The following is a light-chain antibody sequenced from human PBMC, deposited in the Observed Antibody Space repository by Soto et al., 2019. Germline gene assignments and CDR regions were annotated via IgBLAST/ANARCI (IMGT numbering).Light chain of an antibody. J-gene: IGKJ1*01. CDR1: QSISSL. CDR2: EAS. V-gene: IGKV1-5*03. Sequence: DVQMTESPSALAGSVGDRVNITCRASQSISSLLAWYQQKPGKAPKLLIYEASTLKSGVPSRFSGSGSGTEFTLTISSLQSDDFATYYCQHYNSYSEAFGQGTKVDIK. CDR3: QHYNSYSEA.